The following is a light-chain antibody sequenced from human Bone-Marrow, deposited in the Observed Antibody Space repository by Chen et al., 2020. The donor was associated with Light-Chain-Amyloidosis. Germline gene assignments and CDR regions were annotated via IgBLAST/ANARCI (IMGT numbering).Light chain of an antibody. V-gene: IGKV3-20*01. CDR2: GSS. CDR3: QQYGTSPLT. J-gene: IGKJ4*01. CDR1: QTISSNY. Sequence: EIVLTQSPGTLSLSPGEGANLSCRASQTISSNYLPWYQQKFGQAPRLLIYGSSSRATGIPDRFTGSESWTDFTLTNNRLEHEDFAMYYCQQYGTSPLTFGGGTKVEIK.